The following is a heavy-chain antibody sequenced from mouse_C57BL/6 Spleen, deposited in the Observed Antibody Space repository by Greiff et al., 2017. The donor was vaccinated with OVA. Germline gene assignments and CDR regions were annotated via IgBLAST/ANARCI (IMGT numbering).Heavy chain of an antibody. Sequence: LEESGAELVKPGASVKISCKASGYAFSSYWMNWVKQRPGKGLEWIGQIYPGDGDTNYNGKFKGKATLTADKSSSTAYMQLRSLTSADAAVYFCARQMVTTHFDYWGQGTTLTVSS. CDR1: GYAFSSYW. D-gene: IGHD2-3*01. V-gene: IGHV1-80*01. CDR2: IYPGDGDT. J-gene: IGHJ2*01. CDR3: ARQMVTTHFDY.